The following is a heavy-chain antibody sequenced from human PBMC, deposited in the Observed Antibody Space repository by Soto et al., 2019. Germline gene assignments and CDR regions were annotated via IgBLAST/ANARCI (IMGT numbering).Heavy chain of an antibody. CDR3: AGMPYTSGLRFDP. Sequence: SETLSLTCNMSGDSYSISTYSWSWIRQPPGKALQWIGFIYQSGVTSYNPSLASRVSISLDRSNNQCSLKLKSVTAADTAVYFCAGMPYTSGLRFDPWGPGALVTVSS. D-gene: IGHD6-19*01. J-gene: IGHJ5*02. CDR2: IYQSGVT. V-gene: IGHV4-30-2*01. CDR1: GDSYSISTYS.